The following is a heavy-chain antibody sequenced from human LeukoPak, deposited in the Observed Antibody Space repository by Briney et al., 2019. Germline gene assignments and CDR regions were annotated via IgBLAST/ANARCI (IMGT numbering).Heavy chain of an antibody. D-gene: IGHD3-16*02. Sequence: GGSLRLSCAASGFTFSSYAMSWVRQAPGKGLEWVSAISSSGGSTYYADSVKGRFTISRDNSKNTLYLQMNSLRAEDTAVYYCAKHRLGELSLFDYWGQGTLVTVSS. CDR1: GFTFSSYA. CDR2: ISSSGGST. V-gene: IGHV3-23*01. J-gene: IGHJ4*02. CDR3: AKHRLGELSLFDY.